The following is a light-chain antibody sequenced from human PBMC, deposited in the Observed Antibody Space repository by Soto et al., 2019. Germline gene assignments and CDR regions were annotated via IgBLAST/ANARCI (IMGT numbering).Light chain of an antibody. CDR2: DVS. V-gene: IGLV2-14*03. Sequence: QSVLTQPASVSGSPGQSITISCTGTSSDVGGYNYVSWYQHHPGKAPKLMIYDVSNRPSGVSNRFSGSKSGNTASLIISGLQAEDEADSYCSSYTSSSTLSTYVFGTGTNVTVL. CDR3: SSYTSSSTLSTYV. J-gene: IGLJ1*01. CDR1: SSDVGGYNY.